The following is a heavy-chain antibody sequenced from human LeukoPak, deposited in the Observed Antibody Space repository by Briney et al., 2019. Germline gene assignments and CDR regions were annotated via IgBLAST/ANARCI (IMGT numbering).Heavy chain of an antibody. CDR3: AKVQEPDY. CDR1: SSSSYS. Sequence: SSSSYSWGWIRQPPGKGLEWVSAISGSGGSTYYADSVKGRFTISRDNSKNTLYLQMNSLRAEDTAVYYCAKVQEPDYWGQGTLVTVSS. CDR2: ISGSGGST. D-gene: IGHD1-14*01. V-gene: IGHV3-23*01. J-gene: IGHJ4*02.